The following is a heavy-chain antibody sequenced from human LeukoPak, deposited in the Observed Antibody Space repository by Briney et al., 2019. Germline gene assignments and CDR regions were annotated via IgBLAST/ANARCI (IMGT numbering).Heavy chain of an antibody. V-gene: IGHV3-23*01. CDR1: GFTFSSYA. CDR2: ISGSGGST. D-gene: IGHD1-7*01. Sequence: GGSLRLSCAASGFTFSSYAMSWVRQAPGKGLEWVSAISGSGGSTYYADSVKGRFTISRDNAKNSLYLQMNSLRAEDTAVYYCARSIIGTKTFDYWGQGTLVTVSS. J-gene: IGHJ4*02. CDR3: ARSIIGTKTFDY.